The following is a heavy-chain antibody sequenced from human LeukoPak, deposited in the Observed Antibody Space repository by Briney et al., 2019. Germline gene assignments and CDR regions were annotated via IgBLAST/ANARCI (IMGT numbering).Heavy chain of an antibody. CDR2: IYPSGNT. CDR1: GDSISNSRHY. J-gene: IGHJ4*02. D-gene: IGHD4/OR15-4a*01. Sequence: SQTLSLTCTVSGDSISNSRHYWSWIQQPAGKGLEWIGRIYPSGNTNYNPSLKSRVTISPDTSKNQFSLILRSVTATDTAMYYCARDGVVTMELDYWGQGTLVTVSS. CDR3: ARDGVVTMELDY. V-gene: IGHV4-61*02.